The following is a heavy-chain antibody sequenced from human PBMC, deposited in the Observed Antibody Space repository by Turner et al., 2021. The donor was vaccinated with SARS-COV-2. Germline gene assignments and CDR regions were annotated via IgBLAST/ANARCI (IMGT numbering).Heavy chain of an antibody. J-gene: IGHJ4*02. D-gene: IGHD3-22*01. CDR1: GGSISSRSSF. Sequence: QLQLQESGPGLGKASETLSLTCTVSGGSISSRSSFWGWIRQPPGKGLEWIGSIYYSGSTYHNPSLKSRVTISVDTSKNQFSLKLSSVTAADTAVYYCARNSPKWYYYDSSGYYDYWGQGTLVTVSS. CDR3: ARNSPKWYYYDSSGYYDY. CDR2: IYYSGST. V-gene: IGHV4-39*01.